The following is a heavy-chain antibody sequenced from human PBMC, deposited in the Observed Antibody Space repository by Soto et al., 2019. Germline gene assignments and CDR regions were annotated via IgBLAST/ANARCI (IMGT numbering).Heavy chain of an antibody. V-gene: IGHV3-33*01. CDR2: IWYDGSNK. CDR1: GFTFSSYG. D-gene: IGHD3-10*01. J-gene: IGHJ5*02. CDR3: ARGITMVRGSPLGWFDP. Sequence: PGGSLRLSCAASGFTFSSYGMHWVRRAPGKGLEWVAVIWYDGSNKYYADSVKGRFTISRDNSKNTLYLQMNSLRAEDTAVYYCARGITMVRGSPLGWFDPWGQGTLVTVSS.